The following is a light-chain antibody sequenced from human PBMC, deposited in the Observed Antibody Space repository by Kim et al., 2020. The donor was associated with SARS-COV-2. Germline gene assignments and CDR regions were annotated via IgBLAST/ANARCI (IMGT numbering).Light chain of an antibody. Sequence: GQSITMSCTGTSSDVGGYNYVSWYQQYPGKAPKLILYDVSQRPSGVSHRFSGSKSGNTASLTISGHQAEDEADYYCDSYTTSNTWVFGGGTQLTVL. V-gene: IGLV2-14*03. CDR3: DSYTTSNTWV. J-gene: IGLJ3*02. CDR2: DVS. CDR1: SSDVGGYNY.